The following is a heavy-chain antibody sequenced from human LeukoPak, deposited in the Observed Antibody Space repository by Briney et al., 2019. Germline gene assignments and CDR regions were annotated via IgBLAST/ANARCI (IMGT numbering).Heavy chain of an antibody. J-gene: IGHJ4*02. CDR2: ISGSGGST. Sequence: GGSLRLSCAASGFTFSSHGMSWVRQAPGKGLEWVSAISGSGGSTYYADSVKGRFTMSRDNSKNTLYLQMNSLRAEDTAVYYCAKDPALWFGELLKENYFDYWGQGTLVTVSS. CDR3: AKDPALWFGELLKENYFDY. CDR1: GFTFSSHG. D-gene: IGHD3-10*01. V-gene: IGHV3-23*01.